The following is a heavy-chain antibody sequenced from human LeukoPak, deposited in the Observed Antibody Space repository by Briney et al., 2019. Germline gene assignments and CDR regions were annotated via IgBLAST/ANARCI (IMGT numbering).Heavy chain of an antibody. CDR2: IYSGGST. V-gene: IGHV3-53*01. D-gene: IGHD2/OR15-2a*01. J-gene: IGHJ3*02. CDR1: GFTFSTNA. CDR3: ARDILSQGPDAFDI. Sequence: PGGSLRLSCLTSGFTFSTNAMSWVRQAPGKGLEWVSVIYSGGSTYYADSVKGRFTISRDNSKNTLYLQMNSLRAEDTAVYYCARDILSQGPDAFDIWGQGTMVTVSS.